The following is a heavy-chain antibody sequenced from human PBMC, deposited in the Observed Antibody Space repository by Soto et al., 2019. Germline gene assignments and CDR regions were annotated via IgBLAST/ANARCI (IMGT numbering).Heavy chain of an antibody. J-gene: IGHJ4*02. Sequence: EVQMVESGGGLEKPGRSLRLSCKGSGYSFDGYGVSWFRRAPGKGLEWVGFIRSRAYGGAADYAGSVMGRFTISRDDPRSIAYLQMNSLKVEDTAVYYCTRIYGSGTYLPDFWGQGTLVTVSS. CDR1: GYSFDGYG. CDR2: IRSRAYGGAA. V-gene: IGHV3-49*05. CDR3: TRIYGSGTYLPDF. D-gene: IGHD3-10*01.